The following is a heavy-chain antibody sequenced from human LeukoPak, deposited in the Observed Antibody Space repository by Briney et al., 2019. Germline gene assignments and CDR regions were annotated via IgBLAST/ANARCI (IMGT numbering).Heavy chain of an antibody. J-gene: IGHJ1*01. D-gene: IGHD3-3*01. Sequence: PGGSLRLSCAASGFTFSSYGMHWVRQAPGKGLEWVGRIRSRADGGTAEYATAVEGRFTISRDDSTNTLYLHMSNVKTEDTAVYYCAKHIYGVVSIQQWGQGTLVTVSS. CDR2: IRSRADGGTA. CDR1: GFTFSSYG. V-gene: IGHV3-15*01. CDR3: AKHIYGVVSIQQ.